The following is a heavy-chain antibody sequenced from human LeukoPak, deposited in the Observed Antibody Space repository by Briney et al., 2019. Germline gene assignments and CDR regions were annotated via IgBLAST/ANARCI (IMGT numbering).Heavy chain of an antibody. CDR1: TGFISSSNYY. CDR2: IFYNGNT. CDR3: ARAPYDFWSGYRFDP. Sequence: SETLSLTCTVSTGFISSSNYYWAWIRQPPGKGLEWIANIFYNGNTYYNPSLKSRVTISVDTSKNQFSLRLTSVTATDTAVYYCARAPYDFWSGYRFDPWGQGTLVTVSS. V-gene: IGHV4-39*01. D-gene: IGHD3-3*01. J-gene: IGHJ5*02.